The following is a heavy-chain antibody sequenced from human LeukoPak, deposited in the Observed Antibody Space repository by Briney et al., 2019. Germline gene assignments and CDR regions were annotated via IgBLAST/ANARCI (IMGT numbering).Heavy chain of an antibody. Sequence: GGSLRLSCAASGFTFSSYAMSWVRQAPGKGLEWVPAISGSGGSTYYADSVRGRFTIFRDNSKNTLYLQMNSLRAEDTAVYYCAKDPYYDSSGGVAFDDWGQGTLVTVSS. J-gene: IGHJ4*02. CDR2: ISGSGGST. CDR1: GFTFSSYA. CDR3: AKDPYYDSSGGVAFDD. D-gene: IGHD3-22*01. V-gene: IGHV3-23*01.